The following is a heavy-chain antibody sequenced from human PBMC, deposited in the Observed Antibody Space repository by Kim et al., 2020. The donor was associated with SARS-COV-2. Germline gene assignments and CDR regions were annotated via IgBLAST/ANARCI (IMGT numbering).Heavy chain of an antibody. D-gene: IGHD3-10*01. CDR3: AGRRGSIYAMDV. J-gene: IGHJ6*02. CDR2: ISGSGDNT. CDR1: GFTFRTYA. V-gene: IGHV3-23*01. Sequence: GGSLRLSCAASGFTFRTYAMNWVRQAPGKGLEWVSAISGSGDNTYYADSVKGRFTISRDNSKNTLYVQMNSLRAEDTAVYYCAGRRGSIYAMDVWGQGTT.